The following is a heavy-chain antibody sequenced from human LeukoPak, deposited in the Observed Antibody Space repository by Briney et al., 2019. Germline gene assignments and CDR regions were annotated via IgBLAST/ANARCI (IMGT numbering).Heavy chain of an antibody. CDR2: ISSSGSTI. CDR1: GFTFSSYS. D-gene: IGHD1-26*01. CDR3: ARDLRIVSGSYLDY. Sequence: GGSLRLSCAASGFTFSSYSMNWVRQAPGKGREWVSYISSSGSTIYYADSVKGRFISSRDNTKNSLYLQMNSLRAEDTAIYYCARDLRIVSGSYLDYWGQGTLVTVSS. J-gene: IGHJ4*02. V-gene: IGHV3-48*04.